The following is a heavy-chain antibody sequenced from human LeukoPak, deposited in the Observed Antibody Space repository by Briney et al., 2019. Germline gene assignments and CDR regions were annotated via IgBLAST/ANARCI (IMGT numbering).Heavy chain of an antibody. CDR2: IYYSGST. V-gene: IGHV4-39*01. D-gene: IGHD6-6*01. J-gene: IGHJ5*02. Sequence: PSETLSLTCTVSGGSISSSSYYWGWIRQPPGKGLEWIGSIYYSGSTYYNPSLKSRVTISVDTSKNQFPLKLSSVTAADTAVYYCARHSSSSGASNWFDPWGRGTLVTVSS. CDR3: ARHSSSSGASNWFDP. CDR1: GGSISSSSYY.